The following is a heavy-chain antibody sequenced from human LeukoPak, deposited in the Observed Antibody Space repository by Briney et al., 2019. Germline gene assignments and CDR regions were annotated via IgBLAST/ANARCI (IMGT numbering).Heavy chain of an antibody. J-gene: IGHJ4*02. CDR2: ISGSGGST. CDR1: GFTFSSYA. D-gene: IGHD3-22*01. Sequence: GGSLRLSCAASGFTFSSYAMSWVRQAPGKGLEWVSAISGSGGSTYYAESVKGRFTISRDISKNTLYLQMSSLRAEDTAVYYCAKSQEDDSSGYYYSNFDYWGQGTLVTVSS. V-gene: IGHV3-23*01. CDR3: AKSQEDDSSGYYYSNFDY.